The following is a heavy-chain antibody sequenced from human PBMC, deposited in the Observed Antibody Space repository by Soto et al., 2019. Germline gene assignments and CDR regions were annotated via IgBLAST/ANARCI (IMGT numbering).Heavy chain of an antibody. J-gene: IGHJ6*02. CDR1: GFTFSSYA. Sequence: GGSLRLSCAASGFTFSSYAMHWVRQAPGKGLEWVAVISYDGSNKYYADSVKGRFTISRDNSKNTLYLQMNSLRAEDTAVYYCARDIRQGGLYYYYYGMDVWGQGTTVTV. D-gene: IGHD2-15*01. V-gene: IGHV3-30-3*01. CDR2: ISYDGSNK. CDR3: ARDIRQGGLYYYYYGMDV.